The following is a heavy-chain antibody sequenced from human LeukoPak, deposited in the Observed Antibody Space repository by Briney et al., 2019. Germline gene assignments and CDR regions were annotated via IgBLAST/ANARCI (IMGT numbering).Heavy chain of an antibody. V-gene: IGHV4-59*12. J-gene: IGHJ4*02. D-gene: IGHD6-19*01. CDR3: ARGVAVAAIGHFDY. CDR1: GGSISSYY. CDR2: ISYTGNT. Sequence: PSETLSLTCTVSGGSISSYYWSWIRQPPGKGLEWIGYISYTGNTNYNPSLKSRVTISVDTSKNQFSLQLKSVTPEDTAVYYCARGVAVAAIGHFDYWGQGILVTVSS.